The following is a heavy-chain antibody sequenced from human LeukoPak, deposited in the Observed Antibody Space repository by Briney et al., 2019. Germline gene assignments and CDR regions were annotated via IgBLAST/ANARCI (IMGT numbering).Heavy chain of an antibody. V-gene: IGHV1-8*01. CDR2: MNPNSGNT. J-gene: IGHJ5*02. Sequence: ALVKVSCKASGYTFTSYDINWVRRATGQGLEWMGWMNPNSGNTGYAQKFQGRVTMTRNTSISTAYMELSSLRSEDTAVYYCARTYYYDSRGPNWFDPWGQGTLVTVSS. CDR3: ARTYYYDSRGPNWFDP. CDR1: GYTFTSYD. D-gene: IGHD3-22*01.